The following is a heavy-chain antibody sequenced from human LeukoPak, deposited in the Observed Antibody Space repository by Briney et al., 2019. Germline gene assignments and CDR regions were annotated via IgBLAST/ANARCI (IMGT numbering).Heavy chain of an antibody. CDR1: GFTFSSYG. CDR2: IRYDGSNK. D-gene: IGHD2-21*02. CDR3: AKWGQGVTYAFDY. V-gene: IGHV3-30*02. J-gene: IGHJ4*02. Sequence: GGSLRLSCAASGFTFSSYGMHWVRQAPGKGLEWVAFIRYDGSNKYYADSVKGRFTISRDNSKNTLYPQMNSLRAEDTAVYYCAKWGQGVTYAFDYWGQGTLVTVSS.